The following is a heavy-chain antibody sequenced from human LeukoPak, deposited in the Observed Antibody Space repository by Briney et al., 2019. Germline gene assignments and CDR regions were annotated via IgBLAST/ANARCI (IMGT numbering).Heavy chain of an antibody. J-gene: IGHJ3*02. CDR2: IIPIFGTA. V-gene: IGHV1-69*05. D-gene: IGHD6-6*01. Sequence: SVKVSCKASGGTFTSYAISWMRQAPGQGLEWMGGIIPIFGTANYAQKFQGRVTTTTDESTSTAYMELSSLRSEDTAVYYCATESSIAANHAFDIWGQGTMVTVSS. CDR1: GGTFTSYA. CDR3: ATESSIAANHAFDI.